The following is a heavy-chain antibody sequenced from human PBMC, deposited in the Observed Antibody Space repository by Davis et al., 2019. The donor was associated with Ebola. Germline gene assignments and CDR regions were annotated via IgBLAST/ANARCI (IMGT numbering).Heavy chain of an antibody. V-gene: IGHV5-51*01. CDR1: EHTFTTYW. D-gene: IGHD3-3*02. J-gene: IGHJ4*02. CDR2: IYPGDSDT. Sequence: GSSPKTCCTSSEHTFTTYWSCWVRPTPGKGLEWMGIIYPGDSDTRYSPSFQGQVTIPADKSISTAYLQWSSLKASDTAMYYCARRGGWSGAFLDYWGQGTLVTVSS. CDR3: ARRGGWSGAFLDY.